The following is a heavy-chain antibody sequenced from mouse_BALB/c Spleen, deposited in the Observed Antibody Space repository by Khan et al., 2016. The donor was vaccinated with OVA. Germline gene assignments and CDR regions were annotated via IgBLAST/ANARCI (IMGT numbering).Heavy chain of an antibody. V-gene: IGHV4-1*02. CDR2: INPDSSTI. CDR3: ASDYYYGSGCFDY. D-gene: IGHD1-1*01. Sequence: EVKLLESGGGLVQPGGSLKLSCAASGFDFSRYWMSWVRQAPGKGLEWIGQINPDSSTINYTPSLTDKFIISRASAKTTMYLQMNKVRSEDTALYYCASDYYYGSGCFDYWGQGTTLTVSS. CDR1: GFDFSRYW. J-gene: IGHJ2*01.